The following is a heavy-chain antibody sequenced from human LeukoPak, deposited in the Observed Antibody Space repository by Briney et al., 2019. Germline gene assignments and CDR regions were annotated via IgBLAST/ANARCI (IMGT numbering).Heavy chain of an antibody. J-gene: IGHJ5*02. CDR3: ARTRVLLWFGSHNWFDP. CDR2: IYYSGST. CDR1: GGSISSSSYY. V-gene: IGHV4-39*07. D-gene: IGHD3-10*01. Sequence: SETLSLTCTVSGGSISSSSYYWGWIRQPPGKGLEWIGSIYYSGSTYYNPSLKSRVTISVDTSKNQFSLKLSSVTAADTAVYYCARTRVLLWFGSHNWFDPWGQGTLVTVSS.